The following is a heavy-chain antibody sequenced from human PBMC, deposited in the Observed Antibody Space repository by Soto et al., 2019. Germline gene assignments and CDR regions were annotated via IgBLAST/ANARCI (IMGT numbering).Heavy chain of an antibody. V-gene: IGHV1-8*01. CDR1: GYTFTTYD. D-gene: IGHD1-20*01. CDR2: VNPSSGNT. Sequence: GASVKVSCKASGYTFTTYDINWVRQASGQGLEWMGCVNPSSGNTVYAQKFHGRVTMTRDTSISTAYMELSSLKSDDTAIYYCESDSMYIWNDHCGQGSLVPVS. J-gene: IGHJ5*02. CDR3: ESDSMYIWNDH.